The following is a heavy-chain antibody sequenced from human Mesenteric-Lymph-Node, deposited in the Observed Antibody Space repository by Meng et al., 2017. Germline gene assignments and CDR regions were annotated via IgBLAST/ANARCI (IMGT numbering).Heavy chain of an antibody. V-gene: IGHV4-59*01. CDR3: ARDSSGWYGY. D-gene: IGHD6-19*01. J-gene: IGHJ4*02. Sequence: GSLRLSCTVSGGSISSYYWSWIRQPPGKGLEWIGYIYYSGSTNYNPPLKSRVTISVDTSKNQFSLKLSSVTAADTAVYYCARDSSGWYGYWGQGTLVTVSS. CDR2: IYYSGST. CDR1: GGSISSYY.